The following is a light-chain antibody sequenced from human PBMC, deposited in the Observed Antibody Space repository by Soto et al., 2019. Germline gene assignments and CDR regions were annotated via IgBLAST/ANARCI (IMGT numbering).Light chain of an antibody. Sequence: QSALTQPPSASGSPGQSVTISCTGTSSDVGGYKYVSWYQHHPGKTPKVVIYEVTKRPSGVPDRFSGSQSGNTASLTVSGLQAEYEAEYYGTSYGGTYNVFFGGGTKRTGL. V-gene: IGLV2-8*01. CDR3: TSYGGTYNVF. CDR2: EVT. CDR1: SSDVGGYKY. J-gene: IGLJ2*01.